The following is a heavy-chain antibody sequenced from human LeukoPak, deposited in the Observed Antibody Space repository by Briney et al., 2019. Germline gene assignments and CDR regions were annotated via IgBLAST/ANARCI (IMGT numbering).Heavy chain of an antibody. CDR3: ARYSGYDPTRSPTDV. Sequence: GGSLRLSCAASGFTFSSYSMNWVRQAPGKGLEWVSSISSSSSYIYYADSVKGRFTISRDNAKNSLYLQMNSLRAEDTAVYYCARYSGYDPTRSPTDVWGKGTTVTISS. CDR1: GFTFSSYS. J-gene: IGHJ6*04. CDR2: ISSSSSYI. V-gene: IGHV3-21*04. D-gene: IGHD5-12*01.